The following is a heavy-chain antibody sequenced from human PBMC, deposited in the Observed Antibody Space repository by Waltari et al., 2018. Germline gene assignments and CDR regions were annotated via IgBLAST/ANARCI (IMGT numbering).Heavy chain of an antibody. CDR3: AKVGYSGYETL. D-gene: IGHD5-12*01. J-gene: IGHJ4*02. CDR2: IYYSGST. V-gene: IGHV4-59*11. CDR1: GGSISSHY. Sequence: QVQLKESGPGLVKPSETLSLTCTVSGGSISSHYWGWIRQPPGEGLEWIGYIYYSGSTSYNPALKSRVTISIDTSKNQFSLKLTSVTAADTAVYFCAKVGYSGYETLWGQGTLVTVSS.